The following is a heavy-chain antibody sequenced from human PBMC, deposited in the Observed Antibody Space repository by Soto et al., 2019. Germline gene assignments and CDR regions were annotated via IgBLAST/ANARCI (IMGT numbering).Heavy chain of an antibody. J-gene: IGHJ4*02. CDR1: GYTFTDLY. CDR2: NSPKRGGT. Sequence: ASVKVSCKASGYTFTDLYTHWLRRAHGQRRAWRGWNSPKRGGTNYARKFQDRVTMSRGTSKSTSDKELRRLKSDDTAVYYCARGLEGYRGNWGQETLVTVSS. V-gene: IGHV1-2*02. CDR3: ARGLEGYRGN. D-gene: IGHD5-12*01.